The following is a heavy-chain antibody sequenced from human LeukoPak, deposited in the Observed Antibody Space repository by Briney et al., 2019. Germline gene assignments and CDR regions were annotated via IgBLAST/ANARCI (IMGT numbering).Heavy chain of an antibody. J-gene: IGHJ4*02. V-gene: IGHV4-59*08. D-gene: IGHD2-15*01. CDR3: ARVQEVEKDDPPFDY. CDR2: IYYSGST. CDR1: GGSISSYY. Sequence: MSSETLSLTCTVSGGSISSYYWSWIRQPPGKGLEWIGYIYYSGSTNYNPSLKSRVTISVDTSKNQFSLKLSSVTAADTAVYYCARVQEVEKDDPPFDYWGQGTLVTVSS.